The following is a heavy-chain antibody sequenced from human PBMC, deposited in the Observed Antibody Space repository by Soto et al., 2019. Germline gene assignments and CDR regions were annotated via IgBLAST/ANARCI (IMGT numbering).Heavy chain of an antibody. CDR1: GINFSTYA. CDR3: AKGPLIVVVPFDY. D-gene: IGHD2-15*01. V-gene: IGHV3-23*01. Sequence: EVQLLESGGGLVQPGGSLRLSCAASGINFSTYAMSWVRQAPGKGLEWVSTITSLGSTYYPDSVKGRFTISRDSSKNLLYLQMNSLRDEDTAVYYRAKGPLIVVVPFDYWGQGTLVTVSA. J-gene: IGHJ4*02. CDR2: ITSLGST.